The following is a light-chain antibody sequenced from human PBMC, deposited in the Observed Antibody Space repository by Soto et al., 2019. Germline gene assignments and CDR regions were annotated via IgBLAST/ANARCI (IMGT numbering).Light chain of an antibody. V-gene: IGKV4-1*01. J-gene: IGKJ1*01. CDR1: QSVLYRSNNKNY. CDR2: WAS. CDR3: HQYYSTPWT. Sequence: DIVMTQSPDSLAVSLGERATINCKSSQSVLYRSNNKNYLAWYQQKPGQPPKLLIYWASTRESGVPDRFSGSGSGTDFTLTISSLQDEDVAVYYCHQYYSTPWTFGQGTKVEFK.